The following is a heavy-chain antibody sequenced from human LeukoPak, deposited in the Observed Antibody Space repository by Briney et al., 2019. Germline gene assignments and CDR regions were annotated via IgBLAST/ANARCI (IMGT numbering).Heavy chain of an antibody. CDR2: INHSGST. J-gene: IGHJ2*01. CDR3: ARSGKWGYFDL. V-gene: IGHV4-34*01. D-gene: IGHD3-10*01. CDR1: GGSFSGYY. Sequence: SETLSLTCAVYGGSFSGYYWSWIRQPPGKGLEWIGEINHSGSTNYNPSLKSRVTISVDTSKNQFSLKLSSVTAADTAVYYCARSGKWGYFDLWGRSTLVTVSA.